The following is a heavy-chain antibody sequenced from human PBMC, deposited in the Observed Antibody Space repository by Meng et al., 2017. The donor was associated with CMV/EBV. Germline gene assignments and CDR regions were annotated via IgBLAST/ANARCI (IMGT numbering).Heavy chain of an antibody. V-gene: IGHV3-30*18. CDR3: AKDFRYCSGGSCQPI. CDR2: ISYDGSNK. D-gene: IGHD2-15*01. CDR1: GFTFSSYG. J-gene: IGHJ4*02. Sequence: SGFTFSSYGMHWVRQAPGKGLEWVAVISYDGSNKYYADSVKGRFTISRDNSKNTLYLQMNSLRAEDTAVYYCAKDFRYCSGGSCQPIWGQGTLVTVFS.